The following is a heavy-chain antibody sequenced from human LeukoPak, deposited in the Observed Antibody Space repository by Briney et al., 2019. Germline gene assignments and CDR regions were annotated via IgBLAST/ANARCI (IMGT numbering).Heavy chain of an antibody. CDR2: ISGSGGST. V-gene: IGHV3-23*01. CDR1: GFTFSNAW. Sequence: GGSLRLSCAASGFTFSNAWMTWVRQAPGKGLEWVSAISGSGGSTYYADSVKGRFTISRDNSKNTLYLQMNSLRAEDTAVYYCANGPTVGFNYYYGMDVWGQGTTVTVSS. J-gene: IGHJ6*02. D-gene: IGHD2-2*03. CDR3: ANGPTVGFNYYYGMDV.